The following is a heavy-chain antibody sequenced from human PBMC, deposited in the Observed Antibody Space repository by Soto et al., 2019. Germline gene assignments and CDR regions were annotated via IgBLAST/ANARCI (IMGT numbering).Heavy chain of an antibody. J-gene: IGHJ4*02. D-gene: IGHD2-21*01. CDR1: GYTFTSYG. V-gene: IGHV1-18*01. CDR3: ARERGLTVSTLLGY. Sequence: QVQLVQSGAEVKKPGASVKVSCKASGYTFTSYGINWVRQAPGQGLEWMGRISTFNGNTKFAPKFQGRVTMTTDTDTMTVYMELRSLRSNDTAVYYCARERGLTVSTLLGYWGQGTLVTVSS. CDR2: ISTFNGNT.